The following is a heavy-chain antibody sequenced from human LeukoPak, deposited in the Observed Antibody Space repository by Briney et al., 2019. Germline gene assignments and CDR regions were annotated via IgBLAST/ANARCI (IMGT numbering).Heavy chain of an antibody. V-gene: IGHV3-23*01. CDR1: GFTFSSYA. D-gene: IGHD1-26*01. Sequence: GGSLRLSCAASGFTFSSYAMSWVRQAPGKGLEWVSAIPGSGDSTNYADSVKGRFTISRDNSKNTLYLQMNSLRAEDTAVYYCAKRSGVSYGYFDYWGQGTLVIASS. J-gene: IGHJ4*02. CDR3: AKRSGVSYGYFDY. CDR2: IPGSGDST.